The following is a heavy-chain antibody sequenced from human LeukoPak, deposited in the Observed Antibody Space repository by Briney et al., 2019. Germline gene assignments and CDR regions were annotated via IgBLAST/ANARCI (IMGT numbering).Heavy chain of an antibody. CDR3: ARDSRELHGGTTGTTGYYYGMDV. Sequence: SETLSLTCTVSGGSISSGGYYWSWIRQHPGKGLEWIGYIYYSGSTYYNPSLKSRVTISVDTSKNQFSLKLSSVTAADTAVYYCARDSRELHGGTTGTTGYYYGMDVWGKGTTVTVSS. J-gene: IGHJ6*04. V-gene: IGHV4-31*03. D-gene: IGHD1-1*01. CDR1: GGSISSGGYY. CDR2: IYYSGST.